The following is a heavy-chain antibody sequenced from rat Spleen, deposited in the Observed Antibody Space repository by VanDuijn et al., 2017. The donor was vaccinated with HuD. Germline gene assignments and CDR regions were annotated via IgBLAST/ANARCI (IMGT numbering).Heavy chain of an antibody. V-gene: IGHV5-25*01. CDR1: GFIFTNYD. CDR3: TREGYSEGEGLFDY. Sequence: EVQLVESGGGLVQPGGSMKLSCAASGFIFTNYDMAWVRQAPTKGLEWVASITSTGGSAYYPDSVKGRFTISRDNAKSTLYLQMNSLRSEDTATYYCTREGYSEGEGLFDYWGQGVMVTVSS. CDR2: ITSTGGSA. D-gene: IGHD1-1*01. J-gene: IGHJ2*01.